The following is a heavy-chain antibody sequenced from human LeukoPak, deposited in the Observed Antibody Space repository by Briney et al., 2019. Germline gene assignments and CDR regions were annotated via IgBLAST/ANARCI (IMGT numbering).Heavy chain of an antibody. CDR2: MSGSGGST. CDR3: AKVGLDIVVVPAVLDY. J-gene: IGHJ4*02. V-gene: IGHV3-23*01. D-gene: IGHD2-2*03. CDR1: RFTFSRYA. Sequence: AGGSLRLSCAASRFTFSRYAMSWARRAPGKGLEWVSAMSGSGGSTYYADSVKGRFTISRDNSKNTLYLQMNSLRAEDTAVYYCAKVGLDIVVVPAVLDYWGQGTLVTVSS.